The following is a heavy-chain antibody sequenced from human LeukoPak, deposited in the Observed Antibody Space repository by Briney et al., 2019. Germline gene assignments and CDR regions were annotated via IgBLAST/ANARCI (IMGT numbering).Heavy chain of an antibody. CDR1: GFTFSRYG. J-gene: IGHJ6*03. CDR2: ISYDGSNK. CDR3: ARDSPLGTNDYGDYDEPPMDV. Sequence: PGGSLRLSCAASGFTFSRYGMHWVRQAPGKGLEWVAVISYDGSNKKNADSVKGRITISRDNSKNTLYLQMNSLRAEDTAVYYCARDSPLGTNDYGDYDEPPMDVWGKGTTVTISS. V-gene: IGHV3-30*04. D-gene: IGHD4-17*01.